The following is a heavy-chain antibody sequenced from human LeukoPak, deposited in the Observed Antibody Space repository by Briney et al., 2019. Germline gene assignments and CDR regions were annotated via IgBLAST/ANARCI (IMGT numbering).Heavy chain of an antibody. CDR2: IYYSGST. Sequence: SETLSLTCTVSGGSISSGGYYWSWIRQPPGEGLEWIGYIYYSGSTYYHPSLKSRVTISLDTSKNQFSLKLSSVTAADTAVYYCARVTTVTTSFHFDYSGQGTLVTVSS. D-gene: IGHD4-17*01. CDR3: ARVTTVTTSFHFDY. CDR1: GGSISSGGYY. J-gene: IGHJ4*02. V-gene: IGHV4-30-4*01.